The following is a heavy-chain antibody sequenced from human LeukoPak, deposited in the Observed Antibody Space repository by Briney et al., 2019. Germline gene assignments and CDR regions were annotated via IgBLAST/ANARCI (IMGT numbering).Heavy chain of an antibody. D-gene: IGHD4/OR15-4a*01. CDR3: ARGGGTMVVTTPFDP. CDR2: IIPIFGTA. CDR1: GYTFTSYG. Sequence: GASVKVSCKASGYTFTSYGISWVRQAPGQGLEWMGGIIPIFGTANYAQKFQGRVTITTDESTSTAYMELSSLRSEDTAVYYCARGGGTMVVTTPFDPWGQGTLVTVSS. V-gene: IGHV1-69*05. J-gene: IGHJ5*02.